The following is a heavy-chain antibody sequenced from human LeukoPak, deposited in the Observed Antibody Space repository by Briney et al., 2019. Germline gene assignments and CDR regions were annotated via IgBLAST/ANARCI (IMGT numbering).Heavy chain of an antibody. CDR3: ARVRGINNWFDP. J-gene: IGHJ5*02. Sequence: PSETLSLTCTVSGGSISSGGYYWNWIRQHPVKGLEWIGSIYYSGSTHSNPSLTSRLTISIDTSKNQFYLKLNSVTAANTALYYCARVRGINNWFDPWGQGTLVTVSS. V-gene: IGHV4-31*03. CDR1: GGSISSGGYY. D-gene: IGHD3-10*01. CDR2: IYYSGST.